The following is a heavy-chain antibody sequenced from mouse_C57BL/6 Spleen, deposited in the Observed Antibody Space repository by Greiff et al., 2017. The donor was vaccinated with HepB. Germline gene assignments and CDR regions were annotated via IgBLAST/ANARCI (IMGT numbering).Heavy chain of an antibody. CDR1: GFTFTDYY. CDR3: ARYNSHYFDY. J-gene: IGHJ2*01. D-gene: IGHD6-1*01. Sequence: EVMLVESGGGLVQPGGSLSLSCAASGFTFTDYYMSWVRQPPGKALEWLGFIRNKANGYTTEYSASVKGRFTISRDNSQSILYLQMNALRAEDSATYYCARYNSHYFDYWGQGTTLTVSS. V-gene: IGHV7-3*01. CDR2: IRNKANGYTT.